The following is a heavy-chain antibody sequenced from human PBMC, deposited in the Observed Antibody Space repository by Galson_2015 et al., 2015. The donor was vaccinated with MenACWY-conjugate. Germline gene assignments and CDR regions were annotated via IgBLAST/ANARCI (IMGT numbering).Heavy chain of an antibody. CDR1: GFTFSSYS. D-gene: IGHD3-22*01. J-gene: IGHJ3*02. CDR3: ARDWHYYDSSGYKTDAFDI. V-gene: IGHV3-48*04. CDR2: ISSSSSTI. Sequence: SLRLSCAASGFTFSSYSMNWVRQAPGKGLEWVSYISSSSSTIYYADSVKGRFTISRDNAKNSLYLQMNSLRAEDTAVYYCARDWHYYDSSGYKTDAFDIWGQGTMVTVSS.